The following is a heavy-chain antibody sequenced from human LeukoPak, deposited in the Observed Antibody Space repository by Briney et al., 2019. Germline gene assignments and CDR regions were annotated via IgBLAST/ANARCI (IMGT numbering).Heavy chain of an antibody. D-gene: IGHD4-17*01. V-gene: IGHV4-31*03. CDR2: IYYSGST. CDR1: GGSISSGGYY. Sequence: PSETLSLTCTVSGGSISSGGYYWSWLRQHPGKGLEWIGYIYYSGSTYYNPSLKSRVTISADTSKNQFSLKLSSVTAADTAVYYCARSNVSGDYRGYYFDYWGQGTLVTVSS. J-gene: IGHJ4*02. CDR3: ARSNVSGDYRGYYFDY.